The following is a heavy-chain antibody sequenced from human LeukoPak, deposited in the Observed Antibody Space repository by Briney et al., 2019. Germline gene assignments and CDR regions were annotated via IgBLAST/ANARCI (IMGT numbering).Heavy chain of an antibody. CDR3: ARGGTMIVVVTTRAFDI. V-gene: IGHV4-34*01. CDR1: GGSFSGYY. D-gene: IGHD3-22*01. CDR2: INHSGST. J-gene: IGHJ3*02. Sequence: SETLSLTCAAYGGSFSGYYWSWIRQPPGKGLEWIGEINHSGSTNYNPSLKSRVTISVDTSKNQFSLKLSSVTAADTAVYYCARGGTMIVVVTTRAFDIWGQGTMVTVSS.